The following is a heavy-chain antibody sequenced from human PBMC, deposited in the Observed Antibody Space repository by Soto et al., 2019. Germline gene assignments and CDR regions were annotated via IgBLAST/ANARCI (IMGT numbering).Heavy chain of an antibody. CDR3: ARGAGDYYYYGMDV. J-gene: IGHJ6*02. CDR1: GYTFTGYY. Sequence: SVKVSCKASGYTFTGYYMHWVRQAPGQGLEWMGGIIPIFGTANYAQKFQGRVTITADESTSTAYMELSSLRSEDTAVYYCARGAGDYYYYGMDVWGQGTTVTVSS. CDR2: IIPIFGTA. V-gene: IGHV1-69*13. D-gene: IGHD6-13*01.